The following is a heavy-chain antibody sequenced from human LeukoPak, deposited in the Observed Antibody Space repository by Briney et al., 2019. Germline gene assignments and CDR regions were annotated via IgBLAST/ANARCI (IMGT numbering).Heavy chain of an antibody. V-gene: IGHV3-21*04. CDR1: GFTFSSYS. Sequence: PGGSLRLSCAASGFTFSSYSMNWVRQAPGKGLEWVSSISSSSSYIYYADSVKGRFTISRDTSKNTLYLQMNGLRAEDTAVYYCARLGDYSNKDWGQGTLVTVSS. D-gene: IGHD4-11*01. J-gene: IGHJ4*02. CDR2: ISSSSSYI. CDR3: ARLGDYSNKD.